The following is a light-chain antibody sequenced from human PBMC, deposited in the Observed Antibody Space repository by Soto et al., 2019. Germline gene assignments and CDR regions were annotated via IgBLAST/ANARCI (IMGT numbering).Light chain of an antibody. Sequence: QSVLTQPPSVSEAPGQRVTISCTGSSSNIGAGYEAHWYQQVPGTAPKLLIYENNNRPSGVPDRFSGSKSGTSASLAITGLQAEDEAEYYCQYYDSSLSSYVFGTGTKVTVL. CDR3: QYYDSSLSSYV. CDR2: ENN. CDR1: SSNIGAGYE. V-gene: IGLV1-40*01. J-gene: IGLJ1*01.